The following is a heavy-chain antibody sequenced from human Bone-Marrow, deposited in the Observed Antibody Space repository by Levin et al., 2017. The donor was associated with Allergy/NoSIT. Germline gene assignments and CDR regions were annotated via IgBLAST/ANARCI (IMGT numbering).Heavy chain of an antibody. CDR2: IYYSGST. CDR3: ARGGGYYDSTGPFDY. Sequence: SETLSLTCTVSGGSISNSYWSWIRQPPGKGLEWIGYIYYSGSTNYNPSLTSRVTISVDTSKNQFSLNLNSVTAADTAVYYCARGGGYYDSTGPFDYWGQGTLVTVSS. V-gene: IGHV4-59*01. CDR1: GGSISNSY. D-gene: IGHD3-22*01. J-gene: IGHJ4*02.